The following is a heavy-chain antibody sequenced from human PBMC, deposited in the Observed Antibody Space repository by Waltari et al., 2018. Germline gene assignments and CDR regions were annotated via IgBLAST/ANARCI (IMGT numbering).Heavy chain of an antibody. Sequence: QLQLQQSGPGLVKPSQTLSLACSLSGDSISGSYYWHWVRQTAGGGLEWLGYIYSSGSTKYNPALQSRATISIVNKTQFSLKLAAVTAADTAVYYCARSDVVVAPARNNYYFPMEVWGQGTTVTVSS. D-gene: IGHD2-21*01. CDR2: IYSSGST. CDR3: ARSDVVVAPARNNYYFPMEV. CDR1: GDSISGSYY. V-gene: IGHV4-61*09. J-gene: IGHJ6*03.